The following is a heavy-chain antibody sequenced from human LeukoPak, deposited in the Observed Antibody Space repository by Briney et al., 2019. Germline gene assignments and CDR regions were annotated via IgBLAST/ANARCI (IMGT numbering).Heavy chain of an antibody. CDR2: IDTDGSSA. CDR3: ASALTTVTPHFHY. D-gene: IGHD4-17*01. J-gene: IGHJ4*02. CDR1: GFTFSDYW. V-gene: IGHV3-74*01. Sequence: GGSLRLSCAASGFTFSDYWMHWVRQAPGKGLVWVSRIDTDGSSATYADSVKGRFTISRDNAKNTVYLQMNSLRVEGTGVYSCASALTTVTPHFHYWGQGTLVTVSS.